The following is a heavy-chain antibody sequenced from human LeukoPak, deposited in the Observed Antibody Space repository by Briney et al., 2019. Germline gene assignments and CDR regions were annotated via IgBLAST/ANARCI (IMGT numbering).Heavy chain of an antibody. CDR2: IKSDGSET. J-gene: IGHJ4*02. CDR3: ARVRMGDDFNPFDY. V-gene: IGHV3-74*01. CDR1: GFTFGSFW. D-gene: IGHD3-16*01. Sequence: PGGSLRLSSAASGFTFGSFWIYWVRHAPGKGLVWVSRIKSDGSETIYADSVKGRFTISRDNAKNTLYLQMDSLRAEDTAVYYCARVRMGDDFNPFDYWGQGTLVTVSS.